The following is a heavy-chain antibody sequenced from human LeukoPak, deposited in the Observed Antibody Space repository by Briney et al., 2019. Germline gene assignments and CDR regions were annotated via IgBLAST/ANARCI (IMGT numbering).Heavy chain of an antibody. J-gene: IGHJ3*02. CDR2: IKEDGSEK. CDR3: VRGESGAFDI. D-gene: IGHD3-10*01. Sequence: GGSLRLSCAASGFTFSGYWMSWVRQATGKGLEWVASIKEDGSEKYYEDSVKGRFTISRDNAKNSLYLQMNSLRAEDTAVYYCVRGESGAFDIWGQGTMVTVSS. CDR1: GFTFSGYW. V-gene: IGHV3-7*01.